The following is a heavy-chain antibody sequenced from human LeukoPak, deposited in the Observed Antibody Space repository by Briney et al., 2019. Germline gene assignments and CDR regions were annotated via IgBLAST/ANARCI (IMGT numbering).Heavy chain of an antibody. Sequence: ASVKVSCKASGYTFTGYYMHWVRQAPGQGLEWMGWINPNSGGTNYAQKFQGGVTMTRDTSISTAYMELSRLRSDDTAVYYCARGPRITMVQGVTLTFDYWGQGTLVTVSS. D-gene: IGHD3-10*01. CDR2: INPNSGGT. CDR1: GYTFTGYY. CDR3: ARGPRITMVQGVTLTFDY. J-gene: IGHJ4*02. V-gene: IGHV1-2*02.